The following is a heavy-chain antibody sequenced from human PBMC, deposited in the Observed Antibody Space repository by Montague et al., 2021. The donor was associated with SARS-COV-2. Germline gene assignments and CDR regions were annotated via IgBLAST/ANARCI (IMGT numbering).Heavy chain of an antibody. CDR1: GYSFSNYE. V-gene: IGHV3-48*03. D-gene: IGHD6-13*01. CDR3: AREYIDAGGDGNDY. CDR2: ISRSGSII. Sequence: SLRLSCAASGYSFSNYEMNWVRQAPGKGLEWVSYISRSGSIIYYADSVKGRFTISRDNAKNSLYLQMNSLRAEDTAVYYCAREYIDAGGDGNDYWGQGTLVTVSS. J-gene: IGHJ4*02.